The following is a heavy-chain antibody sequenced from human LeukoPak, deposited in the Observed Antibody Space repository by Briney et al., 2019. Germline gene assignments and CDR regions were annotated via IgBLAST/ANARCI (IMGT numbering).Heavy chain of an antibody. CDR3: ASNIVVVPAAIRHYYYMDV. Sequence: SVKVSCKASGGTFSSYAISWVRQAPGQGLEWMGGIIPIFGTANYAQKFQGRVTITADESTSTAYMELSSLRSEDTAVYYCASNIVVVPAAIRHYYYMDVWGKGTTVTVSS. D-gene: IGHD2-2*01. CDR2: IIPIFGTA. CDR1: GGTFSSYA. V-gene: IGHV1-69*01. J-gene: IGHJ6*03.